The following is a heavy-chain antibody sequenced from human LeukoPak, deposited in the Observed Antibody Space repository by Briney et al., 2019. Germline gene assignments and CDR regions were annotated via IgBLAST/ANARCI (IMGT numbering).Heavy chain of an antibody. CDR3: AKVGSLAAGRRNWFDP. Sequence: GASVKVSCKASGYIFTSYAMHWVRQAPGQGLEWMGWINTNTGNPTYAQDFTGRFVFSLDTSVSTAYLQISSLKADDTAVYYCAKVGSLAAGRRNWFDPWGQGTLVTVSS. D-gene: IGHD6-25*01. J-gene: IGHJ5*02. CDR1: GYIFTSYA. V-gene: IGHV7-4-1*02. CDR2: INTNTGNP.